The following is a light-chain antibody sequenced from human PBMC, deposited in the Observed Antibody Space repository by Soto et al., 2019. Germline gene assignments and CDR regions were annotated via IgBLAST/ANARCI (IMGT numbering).Light chain of an antibody. Sequence: QSVLTQPPSASGTPGQRVTISCSGSSSNIGSNTVNWYQQLPGTAPKLLIYSNNQRPSGVPDRFSGSKSGTSASLAISGLQSEDEADYYCEAWYDSLNGPVFGTGTKLTVL. CDR1: SSNIGSNT. J-gene: IGLJ1*01. V-gene: IGLV1-44*01. CDR3: EAWYDSLNGPV. CDR2: SNN.